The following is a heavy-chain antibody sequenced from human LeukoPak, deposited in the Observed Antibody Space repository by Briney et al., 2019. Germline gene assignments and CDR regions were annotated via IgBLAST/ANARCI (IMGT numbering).Heavy chain of an antibody. CDR1: GFTFSNYG. Sequence: GGSLRLSSAASGFTFSNYGMHWVRQAPGKGLEWVAFIRYDGSNRYYADSVKGRFTISRDNSKNTLYLQMNSLRAEDTAVYYCAKDQGFRQYTSGWYGVDYWGQGTLVTVSS. J-gene: IGHJ4*02. D-gene: IGHD6-19*01. CDR2: IRYDGSNR. V-gene: IGHV3-30*02. CDR3: AKDQGFRQYTSGWYGVDY.